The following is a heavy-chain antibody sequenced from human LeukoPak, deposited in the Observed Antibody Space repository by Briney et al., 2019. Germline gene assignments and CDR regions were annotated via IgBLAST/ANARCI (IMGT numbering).Heavy chain of an antibody. J-gene: IGHJ4*02. CDR3: AREGTPGYFDS. CDR1: GFTFSSYW. CDR2: IEKDGSEK. Sequence: GGSLRLSCAASGFTFSSYWMSWVRRAPGKGLEWVAKIEKDGSEKHYVDSVKGRFTISRDNAKKSLYLQVNSLRIEDTAVYYCAREGTPGYFDSWGQGTLVTVSS. D-gene: IGHD2-15*01. V-gene: IGHV3-7*01.